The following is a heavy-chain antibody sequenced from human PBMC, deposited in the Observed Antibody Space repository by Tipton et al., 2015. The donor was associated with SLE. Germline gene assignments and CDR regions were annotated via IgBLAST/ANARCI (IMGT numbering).Heavy chain of an antibody. CDR2: ISAYNGNT. CDR1: GYTFTSYG. CDR3: ARSMVRGVTVAYYMDV. D-gene: IGHD3-10*01. V-gene: IGHV1-18*04. J-gene: IGHJ6*03. Sequence: QLVQSGAEVKKPGASVKVSCKASGYTFTSYGISWVRRAPGQGLEWMGWISAYNGNTNYAQKLQGRVTMTTDTSTSTAYMELRNLRSDDTAVYYCARSMVRGVTVAYYMDVWGKGTTVTVSS.